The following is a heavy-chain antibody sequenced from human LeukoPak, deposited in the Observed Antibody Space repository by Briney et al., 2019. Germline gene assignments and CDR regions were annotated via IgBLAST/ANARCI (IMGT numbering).Heavy chain of an antibody. CDR3: ARAPYDILTGYSLNWFDP. D-gene: IGHD3-9*01. V-gene: IGHV1-3*01. CDR2: INGDNGNT. J-gene: IGHJ5*02. CDR1: GYTFTTYA. Sequence: ASVKVSCKASGYTFTTYAMHWVRQAPGHRLEWMGWINGDNGNTKYSQKFQGRVTITRDTSAYTAYMELRSLSSEDTAVYYCARAPYDILTGYSLNWFDPWGQGTLVTVSS.